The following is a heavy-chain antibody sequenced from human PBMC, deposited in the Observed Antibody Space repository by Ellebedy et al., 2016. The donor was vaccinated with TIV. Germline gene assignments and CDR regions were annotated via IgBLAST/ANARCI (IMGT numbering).Heavy chain of an antibody. V-gene: IGHV4-59*01. D-gene: IGHD6-19*01. J-gene: IGHJ4*02. Sequence: MPSETLSLTCTVSGGSISSYYWSWIRQPPGKGLEWIGYIYYRGSTNYNPSLKCRVTIAVDTSKKQISLKLSSVTAADTAVYYCARSSGWDRFDYWGQGTLVTVSS. CDR2: IYYRGST. CDR1: GGSISSYY. CDR3: ARSSGWDRFDY.